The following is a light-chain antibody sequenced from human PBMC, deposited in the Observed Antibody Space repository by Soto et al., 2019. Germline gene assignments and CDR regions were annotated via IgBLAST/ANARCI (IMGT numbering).Light chain of an antibody. J-gene: IGLJ3*02. CDR2: DVN. V-gene: IGLV2-14*01. Sequence: QSVLTQPASVSGSPGQSITISCTGSSSDIGGYKFVSWLQQHPGKAPKSMIYDVNHRTPGVSNRFSVSKSGNTASLTISGLQAEDEAYYYCSSYTRTSTWVFGGGTKLTVL. CDR1: SSDIGGYKF. CDR3: SSYTRTSTWV.